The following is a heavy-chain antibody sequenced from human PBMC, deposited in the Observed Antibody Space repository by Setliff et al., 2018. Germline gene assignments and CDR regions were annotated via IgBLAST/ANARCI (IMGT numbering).Heavy chain of an antibody. J-gene: IGHJ4*02. V-gene: IGHV4-39*01. CDR1: GGAISSSSYY. D-gene: IGHD3-3*01. Sequence: PSETLSLTCTVSGGAISSSSYYWSWIRQPPGKGLKWIGSSYYSGSSYYNRTLKSRVTISVDTSKNQFSVKLSSVTAADTAVYYCASWYYDFWRGYYIPGYFDYWGQGILVTVSS. CDR2: SYYSGSS. CDR3: ASWYYDFWRGYYIPGYFDY.